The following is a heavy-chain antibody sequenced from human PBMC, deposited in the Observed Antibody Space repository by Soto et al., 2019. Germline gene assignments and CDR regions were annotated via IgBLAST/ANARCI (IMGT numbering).Heavy chain of an antibody. J-gene: IGHJ4*02. V-gene: IGHV1-69*01. CDR3: AREGASGSHIGY. D-gene: IGHD3-22*01. CDR1: GGTFSSYA. CDR2: IIPIFGTA. Sequence: QVQLVQSGAEVKKPGSSVKVSCKASGGTFSSYAISWVRQAPGQGLEWMGGIIPIFGTANYAQKFQGRVTITADESTSTAYMVLSSLRSEDTAVYDCAREGASGSHIGYWGQGTLVTVPS.